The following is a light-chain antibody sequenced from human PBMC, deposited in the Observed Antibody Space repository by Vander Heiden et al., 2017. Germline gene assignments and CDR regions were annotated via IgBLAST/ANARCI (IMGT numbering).Light chain of an antibody. CDR1: QSVRSY. J-gene: IGKJ5*01. CDR2: GAS. Sequence: EIVLTQSPGTLLLSPGERATLSCRASQSVRSYLAWYQQRPGQAPRLLIYGASSRAIGIPDRFSGSGSGTDFSLTISRLEPEDFAVYYCQQDDDSPRTFGQGTPLEIK. V-gene: IGKV3-20*01. CDR3: QQDDDSPRT.